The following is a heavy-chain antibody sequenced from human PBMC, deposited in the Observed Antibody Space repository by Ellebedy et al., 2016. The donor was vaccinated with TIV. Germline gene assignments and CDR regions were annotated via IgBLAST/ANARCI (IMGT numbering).Heavy chain of an antibody. CDR1: GFTFSYSW. V-gene: IGHV3-74*01. CDR3: TRDEVTIFGVVFH. D-gene: IGHD3-3*01. J-gene: IGHJ4*02. Sequence: GESLKISCATSGFTFSYSWMHWVRQASGKGLVWVSRINSDGSSTSYADSVKGRFTISRDNAKNTLYLQMNSLRAEDTAVYYCTRDEVTIFGVVFHWGQGTLVTVSS. CDR2: INSDGSST.